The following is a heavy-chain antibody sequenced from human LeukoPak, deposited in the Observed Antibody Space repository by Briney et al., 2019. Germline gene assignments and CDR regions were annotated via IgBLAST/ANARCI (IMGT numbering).Heavy chain of an antibody. CDR2: IYSGGST. CDR1: GFTVSSNY. J-gene: IGHJ6*02. Sequence: GGSLRFSCAASGFTVSSNYMSWVRQAPGKGLEWVSVIYSGGSTYYADSVKGRFTISRDNSKNTLYLQMNSLRAEDTAVYYCARDRTYDCYDSSGSMNYGMDVWGQGTTVTVSS. V-gene: IGHV3-66*02. CDR3: ARDRTYDCYDSSGSMNYGMDV. D-gene: IGHD3-22*01.